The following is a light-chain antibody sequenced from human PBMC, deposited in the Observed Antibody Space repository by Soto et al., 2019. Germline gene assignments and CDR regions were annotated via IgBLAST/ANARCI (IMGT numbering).Light chain of an antibody. V-gene: IGLV1-40*01. J-gene: IGLJ1*01. CDR1: STNIGAGYD. CDR3: HTYDSGMTMKV. Sequence: QSVLTQPPSASGAPGQSVTISCTGSSTNIGAGYDVSWYQQLPGTAPKLLIYANSNRPSGVPDRFSASKSGTTASLAITGLQAEDEADYYCHTYDSGMTMKVFGTGTKVTVL. CDR2: ANS.